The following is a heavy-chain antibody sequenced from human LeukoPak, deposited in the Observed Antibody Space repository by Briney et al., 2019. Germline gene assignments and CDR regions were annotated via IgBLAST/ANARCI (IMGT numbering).Heavy chain of an antibody. D-gene: IGHD4-17*01. V-gene: IGHV3-11*01. CDR2: INGGGGPI. J-gene: IGHJ4*02. CDR1: GFTFSDYY. CDR3: ARRLDFGDYGNALDY. Sequence: VGSLRLSCATSGFTFSDYYMSWIRQAPGGGLESVSYINGGGGPIHYAVSVRGRFTIYRDNAKNSQYLQMNSLRAEDTAVYYCARRLDFGDYGNALDYWGQGYQVTVS.